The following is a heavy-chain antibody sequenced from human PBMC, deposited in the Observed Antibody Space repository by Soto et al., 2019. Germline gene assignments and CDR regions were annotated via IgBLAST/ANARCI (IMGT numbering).Heavy chain of an antibody. V-gene: IGHV3-23*01. CDR1: GLTFSRYA. CDR2: ISGSGGDT. CDR3: AKTTGFDSYYYTMDF. J-gene: IGHJ6*02. Sequence: GSLRLSCAASGLTFSRYAMSWVRQAPGKGLEWVSTISGSGGDTNHADSVKGRFTISRDNSKNALYLHMKSLRAEDTAVYYCAKTTGFDSYYYTMDFWGQGTTVTVSS.